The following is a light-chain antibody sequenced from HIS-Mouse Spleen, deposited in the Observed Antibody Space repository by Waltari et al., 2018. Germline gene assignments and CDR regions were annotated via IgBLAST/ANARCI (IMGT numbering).Light chain of an antibody. V-gene: IGLV2-23*01. CDR1: SSDVGSYNL. Sequence: QSALTQPASVSGSPGQSITISCTGTSSDVGSYNLVSWYQQHPGKAPNPMIYEGSKRPSGVSNRFSGSKSGNTASLTSSGLQAEDEADYYCCSYAGSSTWVFGGGTKLTVL. CDR2: EGS. CDR3: CSYAGSSTWV. J-gene: IGLJ3*02.